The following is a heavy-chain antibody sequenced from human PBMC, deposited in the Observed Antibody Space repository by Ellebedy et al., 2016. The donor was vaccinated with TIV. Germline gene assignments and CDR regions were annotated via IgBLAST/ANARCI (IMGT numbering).Heavy chain of an antibody. D-gene: IGHD6-19*01. J-gene: IGHJ4*02. V-gene: IGHV4-39*07. Sequence: MPSETLSLTCTVCGASITSSDYYWGWIRQSPGKGLEWIGTIHVGSTYYNPSLESRAIVSADTSKNQFSLKLTSVTAADTAVYYCAGKVGRAVAGITPFDYWGQGTLVTVPS. CDR1: GASITSSDYY. CDR2: IHVGST. CDR3: AGKVGRAVAGITPFDY.